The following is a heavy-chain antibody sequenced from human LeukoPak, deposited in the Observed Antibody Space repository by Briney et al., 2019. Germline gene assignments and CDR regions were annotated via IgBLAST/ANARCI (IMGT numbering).Heavy chain of an antibody. J-gene: IGHJ4*02. Sequence: GGSLRLSCAASGFTFSSYWMHWVRQAPGKGLVWVSRISSDGSSTIYADSVKGRFTISRDDAKNTLYLQMDSLTAEDTAVYYCASFATGVPLWGQGTLVTVSS. V-gene: IGHV3-74*01. CDR2: ISSDGSST. CDR1: GFTFSSYW. CDR3: ASFATGVPL. D-gene: IGHD4-23*01.